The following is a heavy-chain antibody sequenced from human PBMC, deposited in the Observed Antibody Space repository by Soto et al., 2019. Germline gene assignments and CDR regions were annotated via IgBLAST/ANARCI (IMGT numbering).Heavy chain of an antibody. D-gene: IGHD1-26*01. CDR3: ARGGALRPNGHVPLAC. V-gene: IGHV4-30-2*01. CDR2: IHVTGYT. Sequence: QLQLQESGSGLVNPSQTLSLTCTVSGASITSGSYSWSWIRQAPGKGLEWIGNIHVTGYTACSPALKRRVTMSVDTSKNQFSLNVHSVTAADTAVYFCARGGALRPNGHVPLACWGQVTMVTVSS. J-gene: IGHJ4*02. CDR1: GASITSGSYS.